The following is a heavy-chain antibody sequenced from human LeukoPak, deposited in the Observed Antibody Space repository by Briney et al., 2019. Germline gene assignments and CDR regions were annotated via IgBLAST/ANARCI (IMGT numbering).Heavy chain of an antibody. Sequence: SETLSLTCTVSAGSISSYYWSWIRQPPGKGLEWIGYIYYSGSTNYNPSLKSRVTISVDTSKNQFSLKLSSVTAADTAVYYCARERRWLQYDAFDIWGQGTMVTVSS. V-gene: IGHV4-59*01. J-gene: IGHJ3*02. CDR2: IYYSGST. CDR3: ARERRWLQYDAFDI. CDR1: AGSISSYY. D-gene: IGHD5-24*01.